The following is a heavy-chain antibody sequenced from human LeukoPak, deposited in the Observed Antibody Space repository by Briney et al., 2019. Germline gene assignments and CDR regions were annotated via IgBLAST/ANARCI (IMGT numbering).Heavy chain of an antibody. V-gene: IGHV4-34*01. CDR3: ARRWNYGRNYYIDV. J-gene: IGHJ6*03. CDR1: GGSFSNYY. CDR2: INDSGRT. D-gene: IGHD1-7*01. Sequence: PSETLSLTCAVYGGSFSNYYWSWIRQTPGKGREGMGEINDSGRTNYNPSLMSRVTVSVDTSKNQFSLRLTSVTATDTAVYYCARRWNYGRNYYIDVWGKGAAVSVSS.